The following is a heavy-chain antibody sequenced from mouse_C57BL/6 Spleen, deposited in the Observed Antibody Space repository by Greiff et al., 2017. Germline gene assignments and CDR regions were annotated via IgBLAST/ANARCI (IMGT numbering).Heavy chain of an antibody. D-gene: IGHD1-1*01. Sequence: QVQLQQSGAELVRPGSSVKLSCKASGYTFTSYWMHWVKQRPIQGLEWIGNIDPSDSETHYNQKFKDKATLTVDKSSSTAYMQLSILTSEDSAVYYCARRGLTTVGYFDVWGTGTTVTVSA. CDR2: IDPSDSET. J-gene: IGHJ1*03. CDR3: ARRGLTTVGYFDV. CDR1: GYTFTSYW. V-gene: IGHV1-52*01.